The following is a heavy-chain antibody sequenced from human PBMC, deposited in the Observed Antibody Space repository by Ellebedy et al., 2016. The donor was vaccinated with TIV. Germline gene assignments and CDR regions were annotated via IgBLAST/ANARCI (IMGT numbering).Heavy chain of an antibody. CDR2: MRQDGGDK. V-gene: IGHV3-7*01. CDR3: ATDGSYGDYLSPAHAFVF. CDR1: GFSFSSYW. D-gene: IGHD4-17*01. Sequence: GESLKISCVASGFSFSSYWMSWVRQAPGKGLEWVANMRQDGGDKYYVDSVKGRFTISRDNAKNSLYLQMNSLRAEDTALYYCATDGSYGDYLSPAHAFVFWGQGTMVTVSS. J-gene: IGHJ3*01.